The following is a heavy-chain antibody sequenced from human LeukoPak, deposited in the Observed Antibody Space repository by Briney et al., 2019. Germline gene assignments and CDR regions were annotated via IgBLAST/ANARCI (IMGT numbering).Heavy chain of an antibody. Sequence: PGGSLRLSCAASGFTFSSYAMSWVRQAPGKGLEWVSAISGSGGSTYYADSVKGRFTISRDNSKNTLYLQMNSLRAEDTAVYYCARCITMVRGVTDAFDIWGQGTMVTVSS. J-gene: IGHJ3*02. CDR1: GFTFSSYA. D-gene: IGHD3-10*01. V-gene: IGHV3-23*01. CDR2: ISGSGGST. CDR3: ARCITMVRGVTDAFDI.